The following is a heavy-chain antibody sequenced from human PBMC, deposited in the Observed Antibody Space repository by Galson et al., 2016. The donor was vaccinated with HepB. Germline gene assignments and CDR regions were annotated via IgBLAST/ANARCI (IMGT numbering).Heavy chain of an antibody. D-gene: IGHD6-6*01. CDR1: GVSVPSNSAV. V-gene: IGHV6-1*01. J-gene: IGHJ4*02. Sequence: CAISGVSVPSNSAVWNWIRHSPSRGLEWLGRTYYRSQWYIDYAVPVRGRININPDTSKNQFSLQLDSVTPEDTAVYYCAREFVSSFTHWGQGTLLTVSS. CDR2: TYYRSQWYI. CDR3: AREFVSSFTH.